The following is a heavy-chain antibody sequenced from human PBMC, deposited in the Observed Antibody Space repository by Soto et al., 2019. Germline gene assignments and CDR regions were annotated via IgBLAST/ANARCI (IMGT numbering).Heavy chain of an antibody. CDR2: IYHSGST. CDR1: GGYISSSNW. J-gene: IGHJ3*02. V-gene: IGHV4-4*02. CDR3: ARRVVVARGTAFDI. D-gene: IGHD2-15*01. Sequence: PSETRSRTWAVSGGYISSSNWWSCFRQPPGKGLEWIGEIYHSGSTNYNPSLKSRVTISVDKSKNQFSLKLSSVTAADTAVYYCARRVVVARGTAFDIWGQGTRVT.